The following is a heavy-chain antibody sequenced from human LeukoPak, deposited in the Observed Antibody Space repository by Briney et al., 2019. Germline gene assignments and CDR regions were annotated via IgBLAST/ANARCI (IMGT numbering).Heavy chain of an antibody. V-gene: IGHV3-23*01. Sequence: AGGSLRLSCAASGFTFSSHGMNWVRQAPGKGLEWVSGISPNGVITYYADSVKGRFTISRDNSENTVYLQMNSLRVEDTALYYCAKDIDWLAFEDWGQGTLVTVSS. J-gene: IGHJ4*02. D-gene: IGHD6-19*01. CDR1: GFTFSSHG. CDR3: AKDIDWLAFED. CDR2: ISPNGVIT.